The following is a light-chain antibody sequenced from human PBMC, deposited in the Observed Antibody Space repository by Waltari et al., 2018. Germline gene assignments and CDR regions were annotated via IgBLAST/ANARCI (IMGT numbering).Light chain of an antibody. CDR1: QSVSSSH. Sequence: EIVLTQSPGTLSLSPGERATLSCRASQSVSSSHLAWYQQKPGQAPRLLTYGASSRATGIPDRFSGSGSGTDFTLTISRLEPEDFAVYYCQQYGSSPRTFGQGTKVEI. J-gene: IGKJ1*01. V-gene: IGKV3-20*01. CDR2: GAS. CDR3: QQYGSSPRT.